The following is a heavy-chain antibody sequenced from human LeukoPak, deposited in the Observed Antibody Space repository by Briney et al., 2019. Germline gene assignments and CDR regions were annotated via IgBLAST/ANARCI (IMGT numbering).Heavy chain of an antibody. Sequence: PGGSLRLSCAASGFTFNTYVMSWVRQAPGTGLEWVSTISASGDSTYYADSVKGRFTISRDNSKNTLNLQMNSLRAEDTAVYYCARDLPKISIFGAFPHWGQGALVIVSS. CDR3: ARDLPKISIFGAFPH. V-gene: IGHV3-23*01. J-gene: IGHJ1*01. CDR1: GFTFNTYV. D-gene: IGHD3-3*01. CDR2: ISASGDST.